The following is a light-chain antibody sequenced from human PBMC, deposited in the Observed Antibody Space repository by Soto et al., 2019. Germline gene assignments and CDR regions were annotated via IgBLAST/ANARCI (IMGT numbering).Light chain of an antibody. J-gene: IGKJ2*01. V-gene: IGKV1-39*01. Sequence: DIQMTQSPSSRSASVGDRVTITCRASQSIRYYLNWYQQKPGKAPKLLIYAASSLQTGVPSRFSGSGSGTDFTLTISSLQPEDFATYYCQESSSAPYIFGQGTKLEIK. CDR2: AAS. CDR1: QSIRYY. CDR3: QESSSAPYI.